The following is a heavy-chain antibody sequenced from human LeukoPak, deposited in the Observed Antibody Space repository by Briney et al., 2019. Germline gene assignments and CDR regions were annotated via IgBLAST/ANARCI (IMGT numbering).Heavy chain of an antibody. CDR1: GYSIRSGFY. CDR2: IYHSGIT. Sequence: PSETLSLTCTVSGYSIRSGFYWGWIRQPPGKGLEWIGNIYHSGITYYTPSLKSRVTISVDTSKNQFYLKLSSVTAADTAVYYCARENLRGGWYDYWGQGTLVTVSS. D-gene: IGHD6-19*01. CDR3: ARENLRGGWYDY. V-gene: IGHV4-38-2*02. J-gene: IGHJ4*02.